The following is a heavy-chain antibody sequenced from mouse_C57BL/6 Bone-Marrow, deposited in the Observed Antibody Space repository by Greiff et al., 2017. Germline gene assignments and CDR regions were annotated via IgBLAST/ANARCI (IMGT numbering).Heavy chain of an antibody. CDR3: ASLYYGSSHWYFDV. J-gene: IGHJ1*03. D-gene: IGHD1-1*01. CDR1: GYTFTSYW. Sequence: QVQLQQPGAELVKPGASVKLSCKASGYTFTSYWMQWVKQRPGQGLEWIGEIDPSDSYTNYNQKFKGKATLTVDTSYSTAYMQLSSLTSEDSAVYYCASLYYGSSHWYFDVWGTGTTVTVSS. CDR2: IDPSDSYT. V-gene: IGHV1-50*01.